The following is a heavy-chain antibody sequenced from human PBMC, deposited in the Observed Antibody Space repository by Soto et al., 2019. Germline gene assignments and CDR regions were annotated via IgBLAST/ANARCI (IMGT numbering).Heavy chain of an antibody. Sequence: ASVKVSCKASGYTFTGYYMHWVRQAPGQGLEWMGWINPNSGGTNYAQKFQGWVTMTRDTSISTAYMELSRLRSDDTAVYYCARDAEAPTGIAVAGRPGAFDIWGQGTMVTVSS. V-gene: IGHV1-2*04. CDR3: ARDAEAPTGIAVAGRPGAFDI. J-gene: IGHJ3*02. CDR2: INPNSGGT. CDR1: GYTFTGYY. D-gene: IGHD6-19*01.